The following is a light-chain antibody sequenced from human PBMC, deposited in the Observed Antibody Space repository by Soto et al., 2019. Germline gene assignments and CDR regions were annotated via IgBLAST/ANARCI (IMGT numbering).Light chain of an antibody. Sequence: EIGVAQSPAPLSVSPGERAILFCGASQSISINLVWYQQKPGQAPRLLIYAASNRATGVPARFSGSWSGTEFTLTISSLQSEDFAVYYCQQYNNWPPWTFGQGTKVDIK. CDR3: QQYNNWPPWT. V-gene: IGKV3-15*01. CDR2: AAS. J-gene: IGKJ1*01. CDR1: QSISIN.